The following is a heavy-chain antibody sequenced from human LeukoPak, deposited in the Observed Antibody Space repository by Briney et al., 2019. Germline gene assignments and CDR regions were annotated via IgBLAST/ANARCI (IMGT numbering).Heavy chain of an antibody. CDR1: GFNFGNYG. CDR2: IQYDGGKT. Sequence: PGGSLRLSCEASGFNFGNYGMHWVRQAPGKGLEWVAFIQYDGGKTQYADSVKGRFTISRDNSKNTLYLQMNSLRAEDTAVYYCASKVLPWGQGTLVIVSS. V-gene: IGHV3-30*02. D-gene: IGHD4-11*01. J-gene: IGHJ4*02. CDR3: ASKVLP.